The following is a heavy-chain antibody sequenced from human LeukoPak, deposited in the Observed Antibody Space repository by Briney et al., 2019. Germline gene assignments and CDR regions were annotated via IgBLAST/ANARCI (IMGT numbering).Heavy chain of an antibody. V-gene: IGHV1-69*01. CDR3: ASDDSSGYYGSAVKSFDY. CDR1: GGTFSSYA. CDR2: IIPIFGTA. D-gene: IGHD3-22*01. Sequence: SVKVSCKASGGTFSSYAISWVRQAPGQGLEWMGGIIPIFGTANYAQKFQGRVTITADESTSTAYMELSSLRSEDTAVYYCASDDSSGYYGSAVKSFDYWGQGTLVTVSS. J-gene: IGHJ4*02.